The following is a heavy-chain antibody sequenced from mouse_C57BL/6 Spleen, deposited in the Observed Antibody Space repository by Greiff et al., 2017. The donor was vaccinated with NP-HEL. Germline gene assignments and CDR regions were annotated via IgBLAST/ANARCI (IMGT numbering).Heavy chain of an antibody. CDR1: GYTFTDYY. CDR2: INPNNGGN. J-gene: IGHJ2*01. Sequence: EVQLQQSGPELVKPGASVKISCKASGYTFTDYYMNWVKQSHGKSLEWIGDINPNNGGNSSNQKFKGKATLTVDKSSSTACMELLSLTSVDSAVYYCARSDFYYYGRGSFDYWGKGTTLTVSS. D-gene: IGHD1-1*01. V-gene: IGHV1-26*01. CDR3: ARSDFYYYGRGSFDY.